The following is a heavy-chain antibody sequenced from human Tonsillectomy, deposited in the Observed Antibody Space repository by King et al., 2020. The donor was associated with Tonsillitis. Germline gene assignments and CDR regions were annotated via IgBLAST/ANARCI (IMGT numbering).Heavy chain of an antibody. J-gene: IGHJ2*01. CDR1: GFTLSTFW. V-gene: IGHV3-7*03. D-gene: IGHD1-14*01. CDR3: VRGAGWYFDL. CDR2: IKQDGSET. Sequence: EVQLVESGGGLVQPGGSLRLSCAASGFTLSTFWMKGARQAPGKGLEWVATIKQDGSETHYADSVNGRFTISRDNAENSLFLQMNSLRVEDTAVYYCVRGAGWYFDLWGRGALVTVSS.